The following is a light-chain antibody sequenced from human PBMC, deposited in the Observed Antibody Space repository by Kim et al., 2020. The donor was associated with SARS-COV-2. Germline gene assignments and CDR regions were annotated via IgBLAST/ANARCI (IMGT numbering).Light chain of an antibody. CDR1: QSVSSN. Sequence: VSPGEIATLSCMASQSVSSNLAWYQQKPGQAPRLLIYGASTRATGIPARFSGSGSGTEFTLTISSLQSEDFAGYYCQQYNNWPLTFGGGTKVDIK. J-gene: IGKJ4*01. CDR2: GAS. CDR3: QQYNNWPLT. V-gene: IGKV3-15*01.